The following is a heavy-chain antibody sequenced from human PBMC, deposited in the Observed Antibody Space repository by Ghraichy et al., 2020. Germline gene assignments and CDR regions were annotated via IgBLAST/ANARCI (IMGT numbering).Heavy chain of an antibody. D-gene: IGHD1-26*01. J-gene: IGHJ4*02. Sequence: GGSLRLSCAASGFAFGDFGLHWVRQTPGAGLEWLTSISYDGRTKRYAESIQGRFTFSRDNSKNTLYLQMNSLRDDDTAVYFCAMERGTYSGFGFDYWGQGTLGTVSS. V-gene: IGHV3-30*03. CDR2: ISYDGRTK. CDR3: AMERGTYSGFGFDY. CDR1: GFAFGDFG.